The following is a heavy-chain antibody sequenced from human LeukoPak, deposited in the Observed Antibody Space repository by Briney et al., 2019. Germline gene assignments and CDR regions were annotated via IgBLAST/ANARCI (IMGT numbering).Heavy chain of an antibody. J-gene: IGHJ4*02. Sequence: SVKVSCKASGGTFSSYGISWVRQAPGQRLEWLGRVIPILDITTYAQKFQGRVTITADKSTGTTYMHLSGLRSEDTAVYYCARGPGVVIATVFDYWGQGTLVTVSP. CDR2: VIPILDIT. D-gene: IGHD2-21*01. V-gene: IGHV1-69*04. CDR3: ARGPGVVIATVFDY. CDR1: GGTFSSYG.